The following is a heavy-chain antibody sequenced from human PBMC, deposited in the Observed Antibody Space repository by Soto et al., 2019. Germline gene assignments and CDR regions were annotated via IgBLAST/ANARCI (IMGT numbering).Heavy chain of an antibody. Sequence: QVQLVESGGGVVQPGTSLRLSCAASGSTFSNYGMHWVRQAPGKGLEWVAVVWYDGTTKFYPDSVKGRFTISRDNSNNTLYLPMNSLRVEDTAVYYCATVDNYYGSVFWGQGTLVTVSS. CDR2: VWYDGTTK. D-gene: IGHD3-10*01. J-gene: IGHJ4*02. CDR3: ATVDNYYGSVF. CDR1: GSTFSNYG. V-gene: IGHV3-33*01.